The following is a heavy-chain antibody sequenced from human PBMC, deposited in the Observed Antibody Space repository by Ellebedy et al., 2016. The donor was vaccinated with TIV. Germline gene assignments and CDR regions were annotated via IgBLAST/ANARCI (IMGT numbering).Heavy chain of an antibody. V-gene: IGHV3-30*04. CDR3: AKLRSGDPDAFDI. CDR1: GFTFSSYA. Sequence: GESLKISXAASGFTFSSYAMHWVRQAPGKGLEWVAVISYDGSNKYYADSVKGRFTISRDNSKNTLYLQMNSLRAEDTAVYYCAKLRSGDPDAFDIWGQGTMVTVSS. J-gene: IGHJ3*02. CDR2: ISYDGSNK. D-gene: IGHD4-17*01.